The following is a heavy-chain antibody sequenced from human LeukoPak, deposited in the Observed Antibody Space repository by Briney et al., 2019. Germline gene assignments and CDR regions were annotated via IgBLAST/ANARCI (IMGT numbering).Heavy chain of an antibody. CDR1: GGSISSYY. Sequence: SETLSLTCTVSGGSISSYYWSWIRQPPGKGLEWIGYIYYSGSTNYNPSLKSRVTISADTSKNQFSLKLTSVTAADTAVYYCARQWQRITAAGEIDYWGQGTLVTVSS. J-gene: IGHJ4*02. D-gene: IGHD6-13*01. CDR2: IYYSGST. CDR3: ARQWQRITAAGEIDY. V-gene: IGHV4-59*08.